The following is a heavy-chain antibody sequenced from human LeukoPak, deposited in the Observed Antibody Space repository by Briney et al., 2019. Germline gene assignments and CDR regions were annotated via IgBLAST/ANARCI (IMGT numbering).Heavy chain of an antibody. J-gene: IGHJ3*02. CDR2: IYYSGSA. Sequence: TSETLSLTCTVSGGSISSYYWSWIRQPPGKGLEWIGYIYYSGSANYNPSLKSRVTISVDTSKNQFSLKLSSVTAADTAVYYCARANRGGAFDIWGQGTIVTVSS. CDR3: ARANRGGAFDI. D-gene: IGHD3-10*01. V-gene: IGHV4-59*01. CDR1: GGSISSYY.